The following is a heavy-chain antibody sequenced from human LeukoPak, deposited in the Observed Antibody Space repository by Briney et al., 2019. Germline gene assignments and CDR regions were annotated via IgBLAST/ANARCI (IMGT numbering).Heavy chain of an antibody. V-gene: IGHV4-30-2*01. J-gene: IGHJ4*02. CDR1: GGSISSGGYY. CDR2: IYHSGNT. CDR3: ARDHGSGSYYGY. D-gene: IGHD3-10*01. Sequence: SETLSLTCTVSGGSISSGGYYWSWIRQPPGKGLEWIGYIYHSGNTYYNPSLKSRVTISVDRSKNQFSLRLSSVTAADTAVYYCARDHGSGSYYGYWGQGTLVTVSS.